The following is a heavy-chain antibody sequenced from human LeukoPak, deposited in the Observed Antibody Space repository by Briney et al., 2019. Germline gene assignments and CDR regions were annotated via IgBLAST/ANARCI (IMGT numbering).Heavy chain of an antibody. CDR3: ARGYCSSTSCHYYFDY. J-gene: IGHJ4*02. D-gene: IGHD2-2*01. CDR2: IYYGGST. Sequence: PSETLSLTCTVSGGSISSYYWSWIRQPPGKGLEWIGYIYYGGSTNYNPSLKSRVTISVDTSKNQFSLKLSSVTAADTAVYYCARGYCSSTSCHYYFDYWGQGTLVTVSS. V-gene: IGHV4-59*01. CDR1: GGSISSYY.